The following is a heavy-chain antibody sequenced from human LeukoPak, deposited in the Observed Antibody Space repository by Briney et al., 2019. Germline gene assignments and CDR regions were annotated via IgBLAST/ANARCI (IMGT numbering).Heavy chain of an antibody. J-gene: IGHJ4*02. CDR1: GYSFTSYW. CDR3: VRQGTHIAAAGIDY. V-gene: IGHV5-10-1*01. CDR2: IDPSDSYS. Sequence: GESLKISCKGSGYSFTSYWISWVRQMPGKGLEWMGRIDPSDSYSSYSPSFQGHVTISADTSIGTAYLQWSSLKASDTAMYYCVRQGTHIAAAGIDYWGQGTLVTVSS. D-gene: IGHD6-13*01.